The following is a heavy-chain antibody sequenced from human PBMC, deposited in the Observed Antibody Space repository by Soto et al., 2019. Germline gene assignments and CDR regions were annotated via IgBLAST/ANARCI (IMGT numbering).Heavy chain of an antibody. Sequence: GGSLRLSCAASGFTFSSYAMHWVRQAPGKGLEWVAVISYDGSNKYYADSVKGRFTISRDNSKNTLYLQMNSLRAEDTAVYYCARAPIVATIWSGYYYYAMDFCGPGTTVTVSS. CDR3: ARAPIVATIWSGYYYYAMDF. D-gene: IGHD5-12*01. V-gene: IGHV3-30-3*01. CDR2: ISYDGSNK. J-gene: IGHJ6*02. CDR1: GFTFSSYA.